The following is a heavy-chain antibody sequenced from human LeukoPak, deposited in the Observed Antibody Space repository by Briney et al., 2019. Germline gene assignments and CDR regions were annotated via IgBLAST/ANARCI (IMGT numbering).Heavy chain of an antibody. Sequence: PGGSLRLSCAASGFTFSSYSMNWVRQAPGKGLEWVSYISSSSSTIYYADSVKGRFTISRDNAKNSLYLQMNSLRAEDTAVYYCARDHNWGFDYWGQGTLVAVSS. CDR2: ISSSSSTI. CDR3: ARDHNWGFDY. D-gene: IGHD7-27*01. V-gene: IGHV3-48*01. J-gene: IGHJ4*02. CDR1: GFTFSSYS.